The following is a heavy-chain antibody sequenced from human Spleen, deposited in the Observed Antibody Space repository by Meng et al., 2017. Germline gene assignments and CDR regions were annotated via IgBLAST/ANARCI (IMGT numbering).Heavy chain of an antibody. CDR1: GDSVSSNSAA. Sequence: SCAISGDSVSSNSAAWNWIRQSPSRGLEWLGRTYYRYKWYNDYAVSVKSRITINSDTSKNQFSLKLSSVTAADTAVYYCAGLSPYYYYGMDVWGQGTTVTVSS. V-gene: IGHV6-1*01. D-gene: IGHD3-16*01. CDR3: AGLSPYYYYGMDV. CDR2: TYYRYKWYN. J-gene: IGHJ6*02.